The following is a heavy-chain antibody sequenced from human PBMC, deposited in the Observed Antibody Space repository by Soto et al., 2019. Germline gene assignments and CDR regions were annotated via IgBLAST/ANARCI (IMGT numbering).Heavy chain of an antibody. CDR1: GFTFSSYA. CDR2: ISSNGGST. D-gene: IGHD3-16*02. J-gene: IGHJ4*02. V-gene: IGHV3-64*01. Sequence: EVQLVESGGGLVQPGGSLRLSCAASGFTFSSYAMHWVRQAPGKGLEYVSAISSNGGSTYYANSVKVRFTISRDNSKNTLYLQMGSLRAEDMAVYYCARARIMITFGGVIGYFDYWGQGTLVTVSS. CDR3: ARARIMITFGGVIGYFDY.